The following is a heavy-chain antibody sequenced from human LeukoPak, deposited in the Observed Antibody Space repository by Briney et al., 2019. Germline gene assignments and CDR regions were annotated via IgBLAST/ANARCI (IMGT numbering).Heavy chain of an antibody. CDR3: AKDRTAGYDGLVDY. D-gene: IGHD5-12*01. CDR1: GFTFSNYG. J-gene: IGHJ4*02. CDR2: ISYDGSNK. Sequence: GGSLRLSCAASGFTFSNYGMHWVRQAPGKGLEWVAVISYDGSNKYYTDSVKGRFTISRDNSKNTLYLQMNSLRAEDTAVYYCAKDRTAGYDGLVDYWGQGTLVTVSS. V-gene: IGHV3-30*18.